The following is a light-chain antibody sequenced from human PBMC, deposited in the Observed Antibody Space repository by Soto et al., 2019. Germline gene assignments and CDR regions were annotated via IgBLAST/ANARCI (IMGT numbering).Light chain of an antibody. Sequence: EIVMTQSPATLSVSLGEGVTLSCRASQSIRGDLAWYQQKPGQTPRLLINGASTRATGVPARFRGSGSGTTWALGIRSLLSEDTAVDNRQQLYNWPRPFGGG. CDR2: GAS. J-gene: IGKJ4*01. V-gene: IGKV3-15*01. CDR1: QSIRGD. CDR3: QQLYNWPRP.